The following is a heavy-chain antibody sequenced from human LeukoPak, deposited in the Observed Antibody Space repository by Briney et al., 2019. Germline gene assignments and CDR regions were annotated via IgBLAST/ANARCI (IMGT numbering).Heavy chain of an antibody. Sequence: PSETLSLTCAVYGGSFSGYYWSWIRQPPGKGLEWIGEINHSGSTNYNPSLKSRVTISVDTSKNQFSLKLSSVTAADTAVYYCASCDDSSGYSHYYYMDVWGKGTTVTVSS. V-gene: IGHV4-34*01. J-gene: IGHJ6*03. CDR2: INHSGST. CDR1: GGSFSGYY. CDR3: ASCDDSSGYSHYYYMDV. D-gene: IGHD3-22*01.